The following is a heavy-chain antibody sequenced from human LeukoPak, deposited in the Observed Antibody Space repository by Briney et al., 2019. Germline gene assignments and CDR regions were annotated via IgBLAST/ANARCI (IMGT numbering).Heavy chain of an antibody. Sequence: PSETLSLTCTVSGGSISSGDYYWSWIRQPPGKGLEWIGYIYYSGSTYYNPSLKSRVTISVDTSKNQFSLKLSSVTAADTAVYYCARGNLDWYYDSNGSYYYFDYWGQGTLVTVSS. CDR2: IYYSGST. V-gene: IGHV4-30-4*01. J-gene: IGHJ4*02. CDR3: ARGNLDWYYDSNGSYYYFDY. CDR1: GGSISSGDYY. D-gene: IGHD3-22*01.